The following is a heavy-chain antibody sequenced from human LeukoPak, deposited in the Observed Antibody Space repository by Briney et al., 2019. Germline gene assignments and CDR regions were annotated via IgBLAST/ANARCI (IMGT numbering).Heavy chain of an antibody. Sequence: GRFLRLSCAASGFTFSSYGMHWVRQAPGKGLEWVAVISYDGSNKYYADSVKGRFTISRDNSKNTLYLQMNSLRAEDTAVYYCAKGARDGYNEYNWFDPWGQGTLVTVSS. D-gene: IGHD5-24*01. CDR3: AKGARDGYNEYNWFDP. V-gene: IGHV3-30*18. CDR2: ISYDGSNK. CDR1: GFTFSSYG. J-gene: IGHJ5*02.